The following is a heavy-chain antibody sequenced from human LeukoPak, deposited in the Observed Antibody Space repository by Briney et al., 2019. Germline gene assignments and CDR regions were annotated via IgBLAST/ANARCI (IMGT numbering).Heavy chain of an antibody. Sequence: PSETLSLTCAVYGGSFSGYYWSWIRQPPGKGLEWIGNIYYSGSTYYNPSLKSRVTISVDTSKNQFSLKLSSVTAADTAVYYCASRNYYDSSGYSRVDYWGQGTLVTVSS. V-gene: IGHV4-34*01. CDR3: ASRNYYDSSGYSRVDY. CDR1: GGSFSGYY. J-gene: IGHJ4*02. CDR2: IYYSGST. D-gene: IGHD3-22*01.